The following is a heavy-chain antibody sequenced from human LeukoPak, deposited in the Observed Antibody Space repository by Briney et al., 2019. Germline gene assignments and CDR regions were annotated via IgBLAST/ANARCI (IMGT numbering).Heavy chain of an antibody. CDR3: ARESRSYYYYGMDV. V-gene: IGHV3-30-3*01. CDR2: ISYDGSNK. J-gene: IGHJ6*02. Sequence: GGSLRLSCAASGFTFSSYAIHWVRQAPGKGLEWVAVISYDGSNKYYADSVKGRFTISGDNSKNTLYLQMNSLRAEDTAVYYCARESRSYYYYGMDVWGQGTTVTVSS. CDR1: GFTFSSYA.